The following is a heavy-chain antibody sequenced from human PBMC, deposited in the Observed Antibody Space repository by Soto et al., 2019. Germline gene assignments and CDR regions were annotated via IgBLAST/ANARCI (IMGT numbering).Heavy chain of an antibody. Sequence: ASVKVSCKASRYTFIIYDINWVRQATGQRLEWMGWINAGNGNTKYSQKFQGRVTITTDTSASTAYMELSSLRSEDTAVYYCARDGIAAAGTSWFDPWGQGTLVTVSS. J-gene: IGHJ5*02. CDR3: ARDGIAAAGTSWFDP. D-gene: IGHD6-13*01. V-gene: IGHV1-3*01. CDR2: INAGNGNT. CDR1: RYTFIIYD.